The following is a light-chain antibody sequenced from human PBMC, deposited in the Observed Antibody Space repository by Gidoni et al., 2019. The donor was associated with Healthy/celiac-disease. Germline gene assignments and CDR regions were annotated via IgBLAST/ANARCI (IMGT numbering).Light chain of an antibody. CDR2: GAS. J-gene: IGKJ4*01. Sequence: EMVSTQSPGALSLSPGERATLTSRASQSVSSTHLAWYQQKPGQAPTLLIYGASSRATGIPDRFSGSESGTDFTLTISRLEPEDFAVYYCQQYGSSPLTFGGGTKVEIK. CDR3: QQYGSSPLT. CDR1: QSVSSTH. V-gene: IGKV3-20*01.